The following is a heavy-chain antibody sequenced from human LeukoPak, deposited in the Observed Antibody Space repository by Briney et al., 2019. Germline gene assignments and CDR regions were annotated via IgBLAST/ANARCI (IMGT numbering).Heavy chain of an antibody. CDR2: INPNSGGT. Sequence: ASVKVSCKASGYTFTGYYMHWVRQAPGRGLEWMGRINPNSGGTNYAQKFQGRVTMTRDTSISTAYMELSRLRSDDTAVYYCARDPGGSSGYPFDYWGQGTLVTVSS. D-gene: IGHD3-22*01. J-gene: IGHJ4*02. CDR1: GYTFTGYY. V-gene: IGHV1-2*06. CDR3: ARDPGGSSGYPFDY.